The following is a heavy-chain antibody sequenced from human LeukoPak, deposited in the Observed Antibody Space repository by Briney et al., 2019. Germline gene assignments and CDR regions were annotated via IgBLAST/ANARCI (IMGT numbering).Heavy chain of an antibody. D-gene: IGHD4-11*01. CDR1: GGSFSGYY. Sequence: PSETLSLTCAAYGGSFSGYYWSWIRQPPGKGLEWIGEINHSGSTNYNPSLKSRVTISVDTSKNQFSLKLSSVTAADTAVYYCARGSGRLQYYYYYYMDVWGKGTTVTVSS. V-gene: IGHV4-34*01. J-gene: IGHJ6*03. CDR2: INHSGST. CDR3: ARGSGRLQYYYYYYMDV.